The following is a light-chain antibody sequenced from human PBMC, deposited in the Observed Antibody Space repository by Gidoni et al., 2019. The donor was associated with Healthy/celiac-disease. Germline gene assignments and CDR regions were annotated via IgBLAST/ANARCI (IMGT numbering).Light chain of an antibody. CDR3: QQYNNWPPYT. CDR2: GAS. CDR1: QSVSSN. Sequence: EIVMTQSPATRSVSPGERATLSCRASQSVSSNLDWYQQKPGQAPRLLIYGASTRATGLPARFSGSASGTEFTLTISSLQSEDFAVYCCQQYNNWPPYTFGQGTKLEIK. J-gene: IGKJ2*01. V-gene: IGKV3-15*01.